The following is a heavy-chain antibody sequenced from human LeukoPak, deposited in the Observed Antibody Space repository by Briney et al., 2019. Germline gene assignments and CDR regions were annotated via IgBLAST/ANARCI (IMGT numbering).Heavy chain of an antibody. V-gene: IGHV4-39*01. J-gene: IGHJ4*02. CDR1: GGSISSSSYY. D-gene: IGHD2-2*01. CDR3: ARQGRTSTSCYPDY. Sequence: PSETLSLTCTVAGGSISSSSYYWGWIRQPPGKGLEWLGSFLYSGNTYYNPSLKSRVTISVDTSKNQFSLKLNSVTAADTAVYYCARQGRTSTSCYPDYWGQGTLVTVSS. CDR2: FLYSGNT.